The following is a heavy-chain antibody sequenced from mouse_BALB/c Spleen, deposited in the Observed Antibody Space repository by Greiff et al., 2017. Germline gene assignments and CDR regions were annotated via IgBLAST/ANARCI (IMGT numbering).Heavy chain of an antibody. V-gene: IGHV1S29*02. CDR1: GYPFTDYN. J-gene: IGHJ3*01. Sequence: EVQLQQSGPELVKPGASVKISCKASGYPFTDYNMPWVKQSHGKSLEWIGYIYPYNGGTGYNQKFKSKATLTADNSSSTAYMELRSLTSEDSAVYYCARSRYYGDAWFAYWGQGTLVTVAA. D-gene: IGHD1-2*01. CDR3: ARSRYYGDAWFAY. CDR2: IYPYNGGT.